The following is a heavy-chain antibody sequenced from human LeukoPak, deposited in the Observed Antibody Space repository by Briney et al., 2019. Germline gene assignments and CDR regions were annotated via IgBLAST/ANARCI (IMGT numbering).Heavy chain of an antibody. CDR2: INTDGSST. D-gene: IGHD6-13*01. J-gene: IGHJ4*02. Sequence: PGGSLRLSCAASGFTFSSYWMHWVRQAPGKGLVWVSRINTDGSSTSYADSVKGRFTISRDNAKDTLYLQMNSLRAEDTAVYYCARSSSWYVIDYWGQGTLVTVSS. V-gene: IGHV3-74*01. CDR3: ARSSSWYVIDY. CDR1: GFTFSSYW.